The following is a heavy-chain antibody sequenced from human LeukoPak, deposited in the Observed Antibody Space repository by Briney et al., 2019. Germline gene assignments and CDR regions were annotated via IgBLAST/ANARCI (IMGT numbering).Heavy chain of an antibody. V-gene: IGHV3-11*01. D-gene: IGHD2-2*01. CDR1: GFTFSDYY. Sequence: PGGSLRLSCAASGFTFSDYYMSWIRQAPGKGLEWVSYISSSGSTIYYADSVKGRFTTSRDNAKNSLYLQMDSLRAEDTAVYYCARDRVDIVVVPAAMLRFDYWGQGTLVTVSS. CDR3: ARDRVDIVVVPAAMLRFDY. CDR2: ISSSGSTI. J-gene: IGHJ4*02.